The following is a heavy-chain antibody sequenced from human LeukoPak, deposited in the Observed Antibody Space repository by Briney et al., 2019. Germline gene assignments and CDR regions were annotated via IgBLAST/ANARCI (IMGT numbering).Heavy chain of an antibody. CDR1: GFTFSSYG. J-gene: IGHJ4*02. CDR2: IWYDGSNK. V-gene: IGHV3-33*01. Sequence: GGPLRLSCAASGFTFSSYGMHWVRQAPGKGLEWVAVIWYDGSNKYYADSVKGRFTISRDNSKNTLYLQMNSLRAEDTAVYYCARDKYSSPQYYFDYWGQGTLVTVSS. CDR3: ARDKYSSPQYYFDY. D-gene: IGHD6-6*01.